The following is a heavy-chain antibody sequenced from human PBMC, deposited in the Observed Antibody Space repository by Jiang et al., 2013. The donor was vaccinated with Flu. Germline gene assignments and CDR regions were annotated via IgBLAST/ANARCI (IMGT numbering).Heavy chain of an antibody. V-gene: IGHV1-18*01. Sequence: YGISWVRQAPGQGLEWMGWISAYNGNTNYAQKLQGRVTMTTDTSTSTAYMELRSLRSDDTAVYYCARDSRVAGKGNWFDPWGQGTLVTVSS. CDR1: YG. CDR2: ISAYNGNT. CDR3: ARDSRVAGKGNWFDP. J-gene: IGHJ5*02. D-gene: IGHD6-19*01.